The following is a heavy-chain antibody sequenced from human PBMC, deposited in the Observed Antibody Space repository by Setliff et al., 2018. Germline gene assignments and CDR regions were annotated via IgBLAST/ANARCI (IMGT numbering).Heavy chain of an antibody. CDR3: AKEASSGWYFDY. J-gene: IGHJ4*02. V-gene: IGHV4-59*10. CDR1: GGSFSGYY. D-gene: IGHD6-19*01. CDR2: MYTSETT. Sequence: PSETLSLTCAVYGGSFSGYYWSWIRQPAGKGLEWIGRMYTSETTNYNPSLKSRVTMSVDTSKNQFSLKLCSVTAADTAVYYCAKEASSGWYFDYWGQGTLVTVSS.